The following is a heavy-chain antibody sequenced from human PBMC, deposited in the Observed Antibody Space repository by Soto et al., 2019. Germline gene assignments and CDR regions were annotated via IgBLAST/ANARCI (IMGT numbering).Heavy chain of an antibody. CDR3: ARDQGRIAAAVHYYGMDV. V-gene: IGHV3-33*01. CDR1: GFTFSSYG. Sequence: PGGSLRLSCAASGFTFSSYGMHWVRQAPGKGLEWVAVIWYDGSNKYYADSVKGRFTISRDNSKNTLYLQMNSLRAEDTAVYYCARDQGRIAAAVHYYGMDVWGQGTTVTVSS. D-gene: IGHD6-13*01. CDR2: IWYDGSNK. J-gene: IGHJ6*02.